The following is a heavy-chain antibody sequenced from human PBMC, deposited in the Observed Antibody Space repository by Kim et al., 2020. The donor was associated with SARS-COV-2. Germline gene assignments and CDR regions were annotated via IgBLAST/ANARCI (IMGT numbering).Heavy chain of an antibody. CDR3: AKDPYYDFWSGYYFDY. D-gene: IGHD3-3*01. Sequence: GGSLRLSCAAPGFTFSNYAMSWVRQAPGKGLEWVSTISGSGGSTYYADSVKGRFTISRDNSKNMLYLQMNSLRAEDTAVYYCAKDPYYDFWSGYYFDYWGQGTLVTVSS. CDR2: ISGSGGST. CDR1: GFTFSNYA. J-gene: IGHJ4*02. V-gene: IGHV3-23*01.